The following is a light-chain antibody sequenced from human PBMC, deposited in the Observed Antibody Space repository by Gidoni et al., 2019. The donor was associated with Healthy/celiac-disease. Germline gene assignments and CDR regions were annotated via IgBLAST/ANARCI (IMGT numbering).Light chain of an antibody. V-gene: IGKV3-15*01. CDR2: GAS. J-gene: IGKJ2*01. Sequence: DIVMTPSPATLSVSPGERATLSCRASQSVSSNLAWYQQKPGQAPRLLIYGASTRATGIPARFSGSGSGTEFTLTISSLQSEDCAVYYCQQYNNWPPAYTFGQGTKLEIK. CDR1: QSVSSN. CDR3: QQYNNWPPAYT.